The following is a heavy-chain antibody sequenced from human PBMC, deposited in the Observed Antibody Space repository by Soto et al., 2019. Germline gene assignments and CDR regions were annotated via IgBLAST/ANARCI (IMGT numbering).Heavy chain of an antibody. J-gene: IGHJ4*02. CDR1: GFTFTDYY. Sequence: PGGSLRLSCAASGFTFTDYYMSWIRQAPGRGLEWIAHTSVSGDFIYYARSVKGRFTISRDNAKNSLFLQMNSLRAEDTAVYYCARDPNWNYADVWGQGTLVTVSS. CDR3: ARDPNWNYADV. CDR2: TSVSGDFI. V-gene: IGHV3-11*01. D-gene: IGHD1-7*01.